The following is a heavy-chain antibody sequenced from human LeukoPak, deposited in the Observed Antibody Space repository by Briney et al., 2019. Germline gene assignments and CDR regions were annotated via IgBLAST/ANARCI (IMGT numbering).Heavy chain of an antibody. D-gene: IGHD6-13*01. CDR2: INADGSSI. CDR3: AKGAATGLVDWFDP. J-gene: IGHJ5*02. Sequence: GGSLRLSCAASGFSFSSYWVHWIRQAPGKGLVWVARINADGSSISYVDSVKGRFTISRDNAENTLDLQMKSLRAEDTAMYYCAKGAATGLVDWFDPWGQGTLVTVSS. V-gene: IGHV3-74*01. CDR1: GFSFSSYW.